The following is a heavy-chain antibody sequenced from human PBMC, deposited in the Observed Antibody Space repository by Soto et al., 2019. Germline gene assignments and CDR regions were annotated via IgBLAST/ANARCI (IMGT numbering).Heavy chain of an antibody. V-gene: IGHV5-51*01. CDR2: IYPGDSDT. J-gene: IGHJ3*02. CDR3: ARQMICGYAFDI. D-gene: IGHD3-3*01. Sequence: GESLKISCKGSGYRFTNQWIGWVRQMPGEGLEWMGVIYPGDSDTRYSPSFQGEVTISADKSISTAYLQWSSLKASDTAMYYCARQMICGYAFDIWGQGTMVTVSS. CDR1: GYRFTNQW.